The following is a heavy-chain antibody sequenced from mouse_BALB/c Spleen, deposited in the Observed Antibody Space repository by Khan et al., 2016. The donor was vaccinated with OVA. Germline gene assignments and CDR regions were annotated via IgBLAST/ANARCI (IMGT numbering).Heavy chain of an antibody. J-gene: IGHJ3*01. D-gene: IGHD2-4*01. CDR3: ARKDYHDYDPFPY. CDR2: INYSGNT. Sequence: EVQLQESGPGLVKPSQSLSLTCTVTGFSITSEYAWNWIRQFQGNKLEWVGYINYSGNTRFNPSLKSRTSITRDTSKNKFFLQLNSVTTEDTDTYSCARKDYHDYDPFPYRGQGTLVTVSA. V-gene: IGHV3-2*02. CDR1: GFSITSEYA.